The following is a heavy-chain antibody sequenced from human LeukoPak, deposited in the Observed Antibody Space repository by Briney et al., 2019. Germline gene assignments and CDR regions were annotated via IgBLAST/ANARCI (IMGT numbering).Heavy chain of an antibody. V-gene: IGHV1-2*02. CDR2: INPNSGGT. CDR1: GYTFTGYY. J-gene: IGHJ4*02. D-gene: IGHD3-9*01. Sequence: GASVKVSCKASGYTFTGYYMHWVRQAPGQGLEWMGWINPNSGGTNYAQKFQGRVTMTRDTSISTAYMELSRLRSDDTAVYYCAGTYYDILTGYYFRIDYWGQGTLVTVSS. CDR3: AGTYYDILTGYYFRIDY.